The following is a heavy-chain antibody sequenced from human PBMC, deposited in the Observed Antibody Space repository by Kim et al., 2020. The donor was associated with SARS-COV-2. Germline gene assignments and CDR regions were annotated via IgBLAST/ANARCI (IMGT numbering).Heavy chain of an antibody. Sequence: SVKVSCKASGGTFSSYTISWVRQAPGQGLEWMGRIIHILGIANYAQKFQGRVTITADKSTSTAYMELSSLRSEDTAVYYCARDRVGIAAAGTGYWGQGTLVTVSS. J-gene: IGHJ4*02. CDR3: ARDRVGIAAAGTGY. CDR2: IIHILGIA. CDR1: GGTFSSYT. V-gene: IGHV1-69*04. D-gene: IGHD6-13*01.